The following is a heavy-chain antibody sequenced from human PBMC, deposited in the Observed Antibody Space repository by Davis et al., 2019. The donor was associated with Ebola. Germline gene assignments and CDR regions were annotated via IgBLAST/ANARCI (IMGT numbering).Heavy chain of an antibody. J-gene: IGHJ6*02. V-gene: IGHV2-70*04. D-gene: IGHD2-15*01. CDR2: IDWADDK. Sequence: SGPTLVKPTQTLTLTCTFSGFSLSTSGMRVSWIRQPPGKALEWLARIDWADDKFYSTSLKTRLTISKDTSKNQVVLTMTSMDPVDTATYYCAREVVAATRVYYYYGMDVWGQGTTVTVSS. CDR3: AREVVAATRVYYYYGMDV. CDR1: GFSLSTSGMR.